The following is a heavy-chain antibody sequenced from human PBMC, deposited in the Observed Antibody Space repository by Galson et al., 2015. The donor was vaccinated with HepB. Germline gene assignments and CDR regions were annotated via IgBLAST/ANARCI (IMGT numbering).Heavy chain of an antibody. CDR3: ARDHDGYFSSTSCYPNWFDP. J-gene: IGHJ5*02. CDR1: GYTFTSYA. CDR2: INAGNGNT. V-gene: IGHV1-3*01. D-gene: IGHD2-2*03. Sequence: SVKVSCKASGYTFTSYAMHWVRQAPGQRLEWMGWINAGNGNTKYSQKFQGRVTITRDTSASTAYMELSSLRSEDTAVYYCARDHDGYFSSTSCYPNWFDPWGQGTLVTVSS.